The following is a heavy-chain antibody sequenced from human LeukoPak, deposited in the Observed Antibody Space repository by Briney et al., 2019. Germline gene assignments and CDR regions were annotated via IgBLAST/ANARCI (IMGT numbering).Heavy chain of an antibody. J-gene: IGHJ4*02. Sequence: ASVKVSCKACGYTFTGYYMHWVRQAPGQGLEWMGWINPNSRGTNYAQKFQGRVTMTRDTSISTAYMELSRLRSDDTAVYYCARVLVATVGGLLFDYWGQGTLVTVSS. CDR3: ARVLVATVGGLLFDY. CDR1: GYTFTGYY. V-gene: IGHV1-2*02. CDR2: INPNSRGT. D-gene: IGHD5-12*01.